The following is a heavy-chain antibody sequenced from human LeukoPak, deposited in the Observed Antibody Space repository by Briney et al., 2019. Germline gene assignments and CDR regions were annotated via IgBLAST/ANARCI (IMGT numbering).Heavy chain of an antibody. J-gene: IGHJ4*02. CDR3: ARSIAVAGTIDY. V-gene: IGHV3-66*01. CDR2: IYSGSST. Sequence: GGSLRLSCAASGFTVSSNYMSWVRQAPGKGLEWVSVIYSGSSTYYADSVKGRFTISRDNSKNTLYLQMNSLRAEDTAVYYCARSIAVAGTIDYWGQGTLVTVSS. D-gene: IGHD6-19*01. CDR1: GFTVSSNY.